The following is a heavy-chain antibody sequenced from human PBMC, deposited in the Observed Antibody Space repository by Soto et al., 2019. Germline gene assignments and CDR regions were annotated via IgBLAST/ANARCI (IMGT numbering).Heavy chain of an antibody. V-gene: IGHV3-23*01. Sequence: FLKLACASSGLTFSSYAITWVRPAPGKGLDWVSAISGSGGSTYYADSGKGRFTISRDNSKNTLYLQMSSLRAEDTAVYYCAKEGGVVVPATMYYYYYGM. D-gene: IGHD2-2*01. CDR1: GLTFSSYA. J-gene: IGHJ6*01. CDR3: AKEGGVVVPATMYYYYYGM. CDR2: ISGSGGST.